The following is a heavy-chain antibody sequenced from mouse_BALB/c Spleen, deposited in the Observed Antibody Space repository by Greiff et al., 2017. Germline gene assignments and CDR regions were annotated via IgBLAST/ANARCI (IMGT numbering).Heavy chain of an antibody. V-gene: IGHV5-6-2*01. CDR3: ARRDDVAWFAY. CDR2: INSNGGST. D-gene: IGHD2-12*01. J-gene: IGHJ3*01. Sequence: EVKLMESGGGLVKLGGSLKLSCAASGFTFSSYYMSWVRQTPEKRLELVAAINSNGGSTYYPDTVKGRFTISRDNAKNTLYLQMSSLKSEDTALYYCARRDDVAWFAYWGQGTLVTVSA. CDR1: GFTFSSYY.